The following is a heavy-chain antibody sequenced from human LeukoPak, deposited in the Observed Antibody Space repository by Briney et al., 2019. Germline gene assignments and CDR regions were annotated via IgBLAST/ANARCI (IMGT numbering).Heavy chain of an antibody. V-gene: IGHV3-15*07. D-gene: IGHD2-21*01. Sequence: GGSLRLSCATSGFTFSRYAMNWVRQAPGKGLEWVGRIKPKTDGETTEYAAPVKDRFSISRDDSKSMMYLQMNSLKTEDTAVYYCITPLPYSAQGGQGTLVTVSS. CDR1: GFTFSRYA. J-gene: IGHJ4*02. CDR3: ITPLPYSAQ. CDR2: IKPKTDGETT.